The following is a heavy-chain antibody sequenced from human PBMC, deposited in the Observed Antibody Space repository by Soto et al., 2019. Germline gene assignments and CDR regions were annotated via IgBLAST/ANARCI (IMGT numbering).Heavy chain of an antibody. CDR3: AREEYYDILTGGNWFDP. CDR1: GGSISSGGYY. CDR2: IYYSGST. Sequence: SETLSLTCTVSGGSISSGGYYWSWIRQPPGKGLEWIGYIYYSGSTYYNPSLKSRVTISVDTSKNQFSLKLSSVTAADTAVYYCAREEYYDILTGGNWFDPWGQGTLVTVSS. D-gene: IGHD3-9*01. V-gene: IGHV4-30-4*01. J-gene: IGHJ5*02.